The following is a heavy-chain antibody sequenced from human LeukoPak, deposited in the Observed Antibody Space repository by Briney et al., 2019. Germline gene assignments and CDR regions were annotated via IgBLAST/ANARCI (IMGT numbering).Heavy chain of an antibody. CDR1: GVSVSSSF. V-gene: IGHV4-59*02. CDR2: IYYSGST. D-gene: IGHD4-17*01. J-gene: IGHJ3*02. CDR3: ARVGPTDAYGDSHDAFDI. Sequence: SETLPLTCSVSGVSVSSSFWRWLRQPPGKGLEWIGHIYYSGSTNYNPSLKSRVTISVDTSKNHFSLKVTSVTAADTAVYYCARVGPTDAYGDSHDAFDIWGQGTLVAVSS.